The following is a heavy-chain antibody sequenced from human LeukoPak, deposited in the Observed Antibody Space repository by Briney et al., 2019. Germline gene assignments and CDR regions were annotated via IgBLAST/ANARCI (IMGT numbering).Heavy chain of an antibody. CDR3: ATERKRIQLWLGVFDY. CDR1: GFTFSSYA. Sequence: GSLRLSCAASGFTFSSYAMSWVRQAPGKGLEWVSAISGSGGSTYYADSVKGRFTISRDNSKNTLYLQMNSLRAEDTAVYYCATERKRIQLWLGVFDYWGQGTLVTVSS. D-gene: IGHD5-18*01. CDR2: ISGSGGST. J-gene: IGHJ4*02. V-gene: IGHV3-23*01.